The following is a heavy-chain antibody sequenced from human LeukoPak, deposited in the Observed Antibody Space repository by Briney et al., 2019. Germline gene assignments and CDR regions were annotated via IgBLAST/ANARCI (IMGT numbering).Heavy chain of an antibody. CDR2: IYIGGST. CDR3: ARLGFVVPAVIFDY. Sequence: GGSLRLSCAASGSTVSSNYMSWVRQAPGKGLEWVSVIYIGGSTYYADSVKGRFTISRDISKNTLYLQMNSLRAEDTAMYYCARLGFVVPAVIFDYWGQGTLVTVSS. V-gene: IGHV3-53*01. CDR1: GSTVSSNY. J-gene: IGHJ4*02. D-gene: IGHD2-2*02.